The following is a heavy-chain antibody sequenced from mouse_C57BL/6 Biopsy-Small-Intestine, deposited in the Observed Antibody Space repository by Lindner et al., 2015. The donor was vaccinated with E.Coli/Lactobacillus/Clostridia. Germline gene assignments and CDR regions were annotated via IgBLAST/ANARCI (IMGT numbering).Heavy chain of an antibody. D-gene: IGHD1-1*01. CDR1: GYTFTNYG. V-gene: IGHV1-81*01. Sequence: VQLQESGAELARPGASVKLSCKASGYTFTNYGLSWVKQRTGQGLEWIGEIYPRSGNTYNNEKFEGKATLTADKSSSTAFMELRSLTSEDSAVYFCAILLLGDYWGQGTSVTVSS. J-gene: IGHJ4*01. CDR2: IYPRSGNT. CDR3: AILLLGDY.